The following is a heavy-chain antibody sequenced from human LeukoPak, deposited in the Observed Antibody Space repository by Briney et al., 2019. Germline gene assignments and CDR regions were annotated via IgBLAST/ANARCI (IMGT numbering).Heavy chain of an antibody. D-gene: IGHD5-24*01. J-gene: IGHJ4*02. CDR2: IYYSGTT. Sequence: SETRSLTCTVSGGSISSSNNYWGWVRQPPGKGLECIGSIYYSGTTYYNPSLKSRFTISVDTSKNQFSLKLSSMTAADTAVYYCARHEEEDGYNAKTFDYWGQGTLVTVSS. CDR1: GGSISSSNNY. CDR3: ARHEEEDGYNAKTFDY. V-gene: IGHV4-39*01.